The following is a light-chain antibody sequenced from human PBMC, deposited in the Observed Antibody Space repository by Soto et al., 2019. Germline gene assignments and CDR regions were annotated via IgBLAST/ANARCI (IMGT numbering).Light chain of an antibody. CDR3: QQYSSSPPRYT. V-gene: IGKV3-20*01. CDR1: QSVSRSY. CDR2: GTG. J-gene: IGKJ2*01. Sequence: EIVLTQSPGTLSLSPGQRATLSCRASQSVSRSYLAWYQHKRGQAPRLLMFGTGSRATGIPDRFSGTGSGTDFTLIINRLEPEDFAVYYCQQYSSSPPRYTFGQGTKLEIK.